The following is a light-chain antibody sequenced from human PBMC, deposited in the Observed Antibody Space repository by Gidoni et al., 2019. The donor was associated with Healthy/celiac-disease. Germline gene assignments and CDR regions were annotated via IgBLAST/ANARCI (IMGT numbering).Light chain of an antibody. CDR3: RQSYSTLFT. CDR1: QSISSY. V-gene: IGKV1-39*01. Sequence: DIQMTQSPSPLSASVGDRVTITCRASQSISSYLKWYQQKPGNAPKLLIYAASSLQSGVPSRFSGSGSGTDFTLTISSLQPEDFATYYCRQSYSTLFTFGPGTKVDIK. J-gene: IGKJ3*01. CDR2: AAS.